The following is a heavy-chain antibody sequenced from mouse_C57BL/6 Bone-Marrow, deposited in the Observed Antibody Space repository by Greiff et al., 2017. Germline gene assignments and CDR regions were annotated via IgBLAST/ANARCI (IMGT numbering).Heavy chain of an antibody. V-gene: IGHV1-54*01. J-gene: IGHJ2*01. Sequence: QVQLKESGAELVRPGTSVKVSCKASGYAFTNYLIEWVKQRPGQGLEWIGVINPGSGGTNYNEKFKGKATLTADKSSSTAYMQLSSLTSEDSAVYFCARGTTVVPFDYWGQGTTLTVSS. CDR2: INPGSGGT. D-gene: IGHD1-1*01. CDR3: ARGTTVVPFDY. CDR1: GYAFTNYL.